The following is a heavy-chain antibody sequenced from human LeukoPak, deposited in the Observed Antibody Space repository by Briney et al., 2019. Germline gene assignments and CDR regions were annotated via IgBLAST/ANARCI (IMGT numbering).Heavy chain of an antibody. Sequence: SETLSLTCAVYGGSFSGYYWSWIRQPPGKGLEWMGEINHSGSTNYNPSLKSRVTIAVDTSKNQFSLKLSSVTAADTAVYYCARGLTIFGVVRYYFDYWGQGTLVTVPS. V-gene: IGHV4-34*01. D-gene: IGHD3-3*01. CDR1: GGSFSGYY. CDR3: ARGLTIFGVVRYYFDY. J-gene: IGHJ4*02. CDR2: INHSGST.